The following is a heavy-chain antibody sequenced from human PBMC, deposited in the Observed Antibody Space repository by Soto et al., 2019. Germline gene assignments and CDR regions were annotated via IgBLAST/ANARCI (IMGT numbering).Heavy chain of an antibody. V-gene: IGHV3-53*01. D-gene: IGHD6-19*01. CDR1: GFTVSSNY. CDR2: IGSGGST. Sequence: GGSMRLSCTASGFTVSSNYMSWVRQAPGKGQEWARVIGSGGSTYYADSVKGRFTISRDKSKSTLYLQMNSLGAGDTAVYYCAKDLQFSGWLSAQTFDYWGQGTQVTVSS. CDR3: AKDLQFSGWLSAQTFDY. J-gene: IGHJ4*02.